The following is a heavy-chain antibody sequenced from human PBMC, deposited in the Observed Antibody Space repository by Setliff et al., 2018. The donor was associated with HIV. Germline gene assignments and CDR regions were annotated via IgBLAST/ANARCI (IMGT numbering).Heavy chain of an antibody. CDR2: ISPDGSVI. D-gene: IGHD1-26*01. J-gene: IGHJ4*02. V-gene: IGHV3-74*01. Sequence: GGSLRLSCAASGFTFSSYSMNWVRQAPGKGLEWVSRISPDGSVINYAGSVKGRFTISSDNAKNTLYLQMNGLRAEDTAVYYCVRGILGASGFSYWGQGTQVTVSS. CDR3: VRGILGASGFSY. CDR1: GFTFSSYS.